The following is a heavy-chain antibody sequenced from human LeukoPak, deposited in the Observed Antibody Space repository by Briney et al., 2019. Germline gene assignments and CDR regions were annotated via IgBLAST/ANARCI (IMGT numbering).Heavy chain of an antibody. V-gene: IGHV3-73*01. CDR3: TRLGNAQESDY. CDR1: GFTFSGSA. CDR2: IRSKANSYAT. Sequence: PGGSLRLSCVASGFTFSGSAMHWVRQASGKGLEWVGRIRSKANSYATAYAASVKGRFTISRDDSKNTAYLQMNSLKTEDTAVYYCTRLGNAQESDYWGQGTLVTVSS. J-gene: IGHJ4*02. D-gene: IGHD7-27*01.